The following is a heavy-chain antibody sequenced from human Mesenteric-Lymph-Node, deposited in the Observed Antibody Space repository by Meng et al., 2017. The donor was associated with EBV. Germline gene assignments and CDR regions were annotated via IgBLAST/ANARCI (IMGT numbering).Heavy chain of an antibody. CDR2: ISAYNGNT. CDR1: GYTFTSYG. CDR3: AGAVGSDPYYFDY. Sequence: VALSQGGVEVKKPGASVKVSCKAFGYTFTSYGISWVRQAPGQGLEWMGWISAYNGNTNYAQKLQGRVTMTTDTSTSTAYMELRSLRSDDTAVYYCAGAVGSDPYYFDYWGQGTLVTVSS. D-gene: IGHD3-10*01. V-gene: IGHV1-18*01. J-gene: IGHJ4*02.